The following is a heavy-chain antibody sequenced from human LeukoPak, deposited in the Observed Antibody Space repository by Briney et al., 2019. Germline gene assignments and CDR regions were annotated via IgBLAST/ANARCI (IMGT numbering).Heavy chain of an antibody. CDR2: IRYDGSNK. J-gene: IGHJ4*02. Sequence: GGSLRLSCAASGFTFSSYGMHWVRQAPGKGLEWVAFIRYDGSNKYYADSVKARFTISRDNSKNTLYLQMNSLRAEDTAVYYCANDAVRGVMKRDYWGQGTLVTVSS. CDR1: GFTFSSYG. D-gene: IGHD3-10*01. V-gene: IGHV3-30*02. CDR3: ANDAVRGVMKRDY.